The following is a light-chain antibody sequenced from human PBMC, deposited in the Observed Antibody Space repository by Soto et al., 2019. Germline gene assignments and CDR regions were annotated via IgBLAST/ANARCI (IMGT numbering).Light chain of an antibody. CDR3: QHYKSYPYT. V-gene: IGKV1-5*03. J-gene: IGKJ1*01. Sequence: DIQMTQSPATLSASVGDRVTITCRASQNVNSCLAWYQQKPGKAPNLLISKASSITTGVPSRFSGSGSGTEFTLTISSLQPDDFATYYCQHYKSYPYTFGQGTEVEIK. CDR1: QNVNSC. CDR2: KAS.